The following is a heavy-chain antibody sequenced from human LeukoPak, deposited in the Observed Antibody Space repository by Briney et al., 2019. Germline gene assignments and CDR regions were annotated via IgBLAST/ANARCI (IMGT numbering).Heavy chain of an antibody. Sequence: SETLSLTCTVSGGSISSYYWSWIRQPPGKGLEWIGYIYYSGSTNYNPSLKSRVTISVDTSKNQFSLKLSSVTAADTAVYYCARDLGLYSSGWYFAFDIWGQGTMVTVSS. CDR3: ARDLGLYSSGWYFAFDI. J-gene: IGHJ3*02. CDR2: IYYSGST. V-gene: IGHV4-59*01. D-gene: IGHD6-19*01. CDR1: GGSISSYY.